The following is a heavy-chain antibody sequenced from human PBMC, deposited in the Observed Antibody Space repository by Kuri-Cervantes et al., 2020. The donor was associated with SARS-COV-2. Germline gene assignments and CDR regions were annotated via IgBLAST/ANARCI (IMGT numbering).Heavy chain of an antibody. J-gene: IGHJ4*02. CDR1: GFTFSSYS. CDR3: ARPLMAGPHYLDF. V-gene: IGHV3-74*01. Sequence: GESLKISCAASGFTFSSYSMNWVRQGPGKGLVWVSRINSDGSSTSYADSVKGRFTISRDNAKNTLYLQMNSLRAEDTAVYYCARPLMAGPHYLDFWGQGTLVTVSS. CDR2: INSDGSST. D-gene: IGHD6-19*01.